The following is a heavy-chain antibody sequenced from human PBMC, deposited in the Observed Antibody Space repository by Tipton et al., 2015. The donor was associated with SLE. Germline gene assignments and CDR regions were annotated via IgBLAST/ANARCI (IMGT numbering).Heavy chain of an antibody. CDR2: IYYSGST. CDR1: GGSIRSSNYY. V-gene: IGHV4-39*07. J-gene: IGHJ4*02. Sequence: LRLSCTVSGGSIRSSNYYWGWIRQPPGKGLEWIGSIYYSGSTYYNPSLKSRVTISVDTSKNQFSLKLSSVTAADTAVYYCARLVSWPYYFDYWGQGTLVTVSS. D-gene: IGHD6-13*01. CDR3: ARLVSWPYYFDY.